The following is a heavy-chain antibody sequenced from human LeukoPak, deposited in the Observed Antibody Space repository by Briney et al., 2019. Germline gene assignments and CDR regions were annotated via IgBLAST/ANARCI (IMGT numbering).Heavy chain of an antibody. CDR2: ISGNGGRT. CDR1: GFTFSILD. CDR3: ATDPEVEMATITRGNYYYGMDV. J-gene: IGHJ6*02. V-gene: IGHV3-23*01. D-gene: IGHD5-24*01. Sequence: PGGSLRLSCAASGFTFSILDMSWVRQAPGKGLEWVSAISGNGGRTYYADSVKGRFTISRDNSKNTLYLQMNSLRAEDTAVYYCATDPEVEMATITRGNYYYGMDVRGQGTTVTVSS.